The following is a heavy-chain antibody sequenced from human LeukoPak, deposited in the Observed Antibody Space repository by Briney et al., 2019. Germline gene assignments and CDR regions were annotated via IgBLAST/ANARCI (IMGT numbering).Heavy chain of an antibody. Sequence: GGSLRLSCAASGFTFDDYAMHWVRQAPGKGLEWVSGISWNSGSIGYADSVKGRFTISRDNAKNSLYLQMNSLRAEDTALYYCAKDMGGGTVTTPYFDYWGQGTLVTVSS. CDR3: AKDMGGGTVTTPYFDY. V-gene: IGHV3-9*01. D-gene: IGHD4-17*01. CDR1: GFTFDDYA. J-gene: IGHJ4*02. CDR2: ISWNSGSI.